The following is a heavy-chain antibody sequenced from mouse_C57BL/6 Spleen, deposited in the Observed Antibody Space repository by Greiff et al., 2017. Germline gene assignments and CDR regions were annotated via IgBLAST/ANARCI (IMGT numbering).Heavy chain of an antibody. V-gene: IGHV1-26*01. CDR1: GYTFTDYY. CDR2: INPNNGGT. J-gene: IGHJ2*01. CDR3: AREGTN. Sequence: EVKLVESGPELVKPGASVKISCKASGYTFTDYYMNWVKQSHGKSLEWIGDINPNNGGTSYNQKFKGKATLTVDKSSSTAYMELRSLTSEDSAVYYCAREGTNWGQGTTLTVSS. D-gene: IGHD3-3*01.